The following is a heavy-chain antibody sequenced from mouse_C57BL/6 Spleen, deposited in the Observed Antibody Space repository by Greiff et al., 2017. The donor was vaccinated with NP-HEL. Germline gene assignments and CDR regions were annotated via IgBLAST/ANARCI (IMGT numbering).Heavy chain of an antibody. CDR2: ISSGSSTI. V-gene: IGHV5-17*01. Sequence: EVKAVESGGGLVKPGGSLKLSCAASGFTFSDYGMHWVRQAPEKGLEWVAYISSGSSTIYYADTVKGRFTISRDNAKNTLFLQMTSLRSEDTAMYYCARDYGSSYVLDYWGQGTTLTVSS. CDR3: ARDYGSSYVLDY. J-gene: IGHJ2*01. D-gene: IGHD1-1*01. CDR1: GFTFSDYG.